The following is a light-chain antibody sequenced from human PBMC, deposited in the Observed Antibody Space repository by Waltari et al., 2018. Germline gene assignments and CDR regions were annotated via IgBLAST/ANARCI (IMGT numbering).Light chain of an antibody. CDR2: DVR. Sequence: QSALTQPASVSGSPGQSISISCIGPSSDLGTFNLVSWYLQYPGTTPKLLLYDVRQRPSGVSNRFSGSRSGNTASLTISGLQAEDEAIDYCCSYAGSRTWVFGGGAKLTVL. V-gene: IGLV2-23*02. J-gene: IGLJ3*02. CDR3: CSYAGSRTWV. CDR1: SSDLGTFNL.